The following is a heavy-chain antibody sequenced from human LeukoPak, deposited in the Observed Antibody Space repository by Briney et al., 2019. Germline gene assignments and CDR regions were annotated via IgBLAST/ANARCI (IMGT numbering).Heavy chain of an antibody. J-gene: IGHJ4*02. V-gene: IGHV1-24*01. CDR2: FDPEDGET. CDR3: ATDQRFLEWLFNY. Sequence: ASVKVSCKVSGYTLTELSMHWVRQAPGKGLEWMGGFDPEDGETIYAQKFQGRVTMTEDTSADTAYMELRSLRSEDTAVYYCATDQRFLEWLFNYWGQGTLVTVSS. D-gene: IGHD3-3*01. CDR1: GYTLTELS.